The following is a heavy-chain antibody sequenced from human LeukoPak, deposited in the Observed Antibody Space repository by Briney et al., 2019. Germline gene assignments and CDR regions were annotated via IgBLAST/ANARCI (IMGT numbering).Heavy chain of an antibody. CDR2: IKQDGSEK. J-gene: IGHJ6*02. Sequence: GGSLRLSCAASGFTFSSYWMSWVRQAPGKGLEWVANIKQDGSEKYYVDSVKGRFTISRDNAENSLYLQMNSLRAEDTAVYYCARYQEGGSDFWRGYFWQNYYGMDVWGQGTTVTVSS. D-gene: IGHD3-3*01. V-gene: IGHV3-7*01. CDR3: ARYQEGGSDFWRGYFWQNYYGMDV. CDR1: GFTFSSYW.